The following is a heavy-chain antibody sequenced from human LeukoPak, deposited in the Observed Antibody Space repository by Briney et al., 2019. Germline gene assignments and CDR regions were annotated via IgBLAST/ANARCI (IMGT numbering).Heavy chain of an antibody. J-gene: IGHJ4*02. CDR3: AREIDYSGSYPL. V-gene: IGHV3-7*03. CDR2: IKEDGSER. Sequence: PGGSLRLSCEGSAFIFSGHWMNWVRQTPGKGLEWVASIKEDGSERQYVDSVKGRFSISRDNTKGSLFLQLNSLRAEDTAVYYCAREIDYSGSYPLWGQGTLVTVSS. D-gene: IGHD1-26*01. CDR1: AFIFSGHW.